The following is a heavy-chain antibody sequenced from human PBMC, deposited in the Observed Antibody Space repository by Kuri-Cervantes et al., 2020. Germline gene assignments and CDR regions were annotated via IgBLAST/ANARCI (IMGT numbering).Heavy chain of an antibody. J-gene: IGHJ6*02. Sequence: GSLRLSCTVSGGSISSYYWSWIRQPPGKGLEWTGYIYYSGSTNYNPSLKSRVTMSVDTSKNQFSLKLSSVTAADTAVYYCAREGSTVYYYYYYGMDVWGQGTTVTVSS. V-gene: IGHV4-59*12. CDR2: IYYSGST. CDR1: GGSISSYY. CDR3: AREGSTVYYYYYYGMDV. D-gene: IGHD3-10*01.